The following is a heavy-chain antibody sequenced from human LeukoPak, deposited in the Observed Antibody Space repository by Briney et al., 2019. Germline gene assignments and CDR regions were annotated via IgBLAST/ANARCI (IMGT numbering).Heavy chain of an antibody. CDR2: INHSGST. CDR1: GGSSSGYY. J-gene: IGHJ4*02. V-gene: IGHV4-34*01. D-gene: IGHD3-10*01. Sequence: SETLSLTCAVYGGSSSGYYWSWIRQPPGKGLEWIGEINHSGSTNYNPSLKSRVTISVDTSKNQFSLKLSSATAADTALYYCVGEEYGTGSYYKSSDWGQGTLVTVSS. CDR3: VGEEYGTGSYYKSSD.